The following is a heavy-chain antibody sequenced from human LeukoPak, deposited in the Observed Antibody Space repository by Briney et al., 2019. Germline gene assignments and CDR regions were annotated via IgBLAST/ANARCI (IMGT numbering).Heavy chain of an antibody. D-gene: IGHD2-15*01. CDR1: GFTFSSYT. CDR3: ARDRGYCSGDSCSYYGMDV. Sequence: GGSLRLSRAASGFTFSSYTMSWVRQAPGKGLEWVSSITSSSSYIYYADSMEGRFTISRDNAKNSLYLQMNSLRAEDTAVYYCARDRGYCSGDSCSYYGMDVWGQGTTVTVSS. J-gene: IGHJ6*02. V-gene: IGHV3-21*01. CDR2: ITSSSSYI.